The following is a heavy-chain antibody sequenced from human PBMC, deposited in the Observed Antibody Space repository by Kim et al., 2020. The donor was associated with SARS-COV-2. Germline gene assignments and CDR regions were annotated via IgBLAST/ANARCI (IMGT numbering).Heavy chain of an antibody. J-gene: IGHJ6*02. CDR3: ARDRRFLYYGYGMDV. CDR2: ISYDGSNK. D-gene: IGHD3-3*01. Sequence: GGSLRLSCAASGFTFSSYAMHWVRQAPGKGLEWVAVISYDGSNKYYADSVKGRFTISRDNSKNTLYLQMNSLRAEDTAVYYCARDRRFLYYGYGMDVWGQGTTVTVSS. CDR1: GFTFSSYA. V-gene: IGHV3-30-3*01.